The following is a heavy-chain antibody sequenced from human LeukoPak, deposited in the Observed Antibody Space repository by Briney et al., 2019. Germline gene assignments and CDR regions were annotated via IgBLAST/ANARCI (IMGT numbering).Heavy chain of an antibody. D-gene: IGHD3-22*01. V-gene: IGHV3-20*04. J-gene: IGHJ4*02. CDR3: ARDLGSGYHFPADY. CDR1: GFTFDDYG. CDR2: INWNGDST. Sequence: PGGSLRLSCAASGFTFDDYGMSWVRQAPGKGLEWVSGINWNGDSTGYADSVKGRFTISRNNAKNSLYLQMNSLRAEDTALYYCARDLGSGYHFPADYWGQGTLVTVSS.